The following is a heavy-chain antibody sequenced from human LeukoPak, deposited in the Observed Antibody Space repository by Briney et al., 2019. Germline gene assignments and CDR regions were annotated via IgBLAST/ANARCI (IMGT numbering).Heavy chain of an antibody. CDR3: ARISPSGWSENAIDY. CDR2: IDWDDDK. D-gene: IGHD6-19*01. Sequence: SGPTLVNPTQTLTLTCTFSGFTLSTSGICVSSIRQPPGKALEWLARIDWDDDKYYSTSLKTRLTISKDTSKDQVVLTMTNMDPVDTATYYCARISPSGWSENAIDYWGQGTLVTVSS. J-gene: IGHJ4*02. V-gene: IGHV2-70*11. CDR1: GFTLSTSGIC.